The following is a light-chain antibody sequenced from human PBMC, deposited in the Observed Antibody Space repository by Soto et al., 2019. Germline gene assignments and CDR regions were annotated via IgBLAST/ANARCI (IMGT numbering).Light chain of an antibody. V-gene: IGLV9-49*01. CDR2: VGTGGIVG. J-gene: IGLJ2*01. Sequence: QPVLTQPPSASASLGAPVTLTCTLSSGYSNYKVDWYQQRPGKGPRFVMRVGTGGIVGSKGDGIPDRFSVLGSGLNRYLTIKNIQEEDESDYHCGADHGSGSNFVSVFGGGTKLTVL. CDR3: GADHGSGSNFVSV. CDR1: SGYSNYK.